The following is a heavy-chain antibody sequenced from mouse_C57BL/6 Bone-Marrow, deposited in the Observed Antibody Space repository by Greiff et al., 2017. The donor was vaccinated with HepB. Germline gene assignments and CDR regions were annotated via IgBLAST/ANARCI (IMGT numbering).Heavy chain of an antibody. CDR1: GFNIKDDY. D-gene: IGHD1-1*01. V-gene: IGHV14-4*01. J-gene: IGHJ3*01. Sequence: VQLQQSGAELVRPGASVKLSCTASGFNIKDDYMHWVKQRPEQGLEWIGWIDPENGDTEYASKFQGKATITAVTSSNTAYLQLSSLTSEDTAVYYCTYYPRFAYWGQGTLVTVSA. CDR3: TYYPRFAY. CDR2: IDPENGDT.